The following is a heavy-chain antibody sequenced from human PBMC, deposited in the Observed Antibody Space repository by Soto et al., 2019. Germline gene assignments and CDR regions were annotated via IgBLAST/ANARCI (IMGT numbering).Heavy chain of an antibody. Sequence: EVRLVESGGVMVQPGGSLRLSCVASGFTFSSFEMNWVRQAPGKGLEWLSYIDNSGNKKYYADSVKGRFTISRDNAKNSLFLQMNSLGVEDTALYYCARGYTGGWSRGGYFDYWGPGTLATVSS. J-gene: IGHJ4*02. CDR3: ARGYTGGWSRGGYFDY. CDR2: IDNSGNKK. CDR1: GFTFSSFE. D-gene: IGHD6-19*01. V-gene: IGHV3-48*03.